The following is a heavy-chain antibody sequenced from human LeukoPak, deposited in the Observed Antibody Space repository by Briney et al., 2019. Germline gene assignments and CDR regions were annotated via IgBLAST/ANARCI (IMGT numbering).Heavy chain of an antibody. D-gene: IGHD3/OR15-3a*01. CDR2: INHSGST. CDR1: GGSFSGYY. V-gene: IGHV4-34*01. Sequence: SETLSLTCAVYGGSFSGYYWSWIRQPPGKGLEWIGEINHSGSTNYNPSLKSRVTISVDTSKNQFSLKLSSVTAADTAVYYCARSGNFDFWMTLDYWGQGTLVTVSS. J-gene: IGHJ4*02. CDR3: ARSGNFDFWMTLDY.